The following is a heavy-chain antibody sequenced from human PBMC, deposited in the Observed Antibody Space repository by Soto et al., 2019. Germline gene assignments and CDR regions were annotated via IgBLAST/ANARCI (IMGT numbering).Heavy chain of an antibody. J-gene: IGHJ1*01. CDR1: GGSVSSGSYY. CDR3: ARVAYYYDSSGYYRLGAEYFQH. V-gene: IGHV4-61*01. D-gene: IGHD3-22*01. CDR2: IYYSGST. Sequence: SETLSLTWTVSGGSVSSGSYYWSWIRQPPGKVLEWIGYIYYSGSTNYNPSLKSRVTISVDTSKNQFSLKLSSVTAADTAVYYCARVAYYYDSSGYYRLGAEYFQHWGQGTLVTVSS.